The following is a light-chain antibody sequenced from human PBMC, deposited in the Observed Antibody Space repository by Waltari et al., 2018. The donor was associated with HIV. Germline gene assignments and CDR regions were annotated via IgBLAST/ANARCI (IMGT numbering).Light chain of an antibody. CDR1: SSDVGSYNY. Sequence: QSALTQPASVSGSPGQSITISCTGTSSDVGSYNYVSSYQQHPDKAPKLMIYEVSNRPSGVSNRFSGSKSDNTASLTISGLQAEDEADYYCSSYRSSSTPLWVFGGGTKLTVL. CDR3: SSYRSSSTPLWV. V-gene: IGLV2-14*01. CDR2: EVS. J-gene: IGLJ3*02.